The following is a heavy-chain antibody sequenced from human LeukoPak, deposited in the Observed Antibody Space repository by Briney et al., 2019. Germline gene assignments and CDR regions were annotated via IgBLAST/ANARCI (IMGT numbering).Heavy chain of an antibody. Sequence: GESLKISCKGSGYSFTSYWIGWVRQMPGKGLEWMGIIYPGDSDTRYSPSFQGQVTISADKSISTAYLQWSSLKASDSAMYYCATSQYCGGDCYPLDAFDIWGQGTMVTVSS. V-gene: IGHV5-51*01. CDR1: GYSFTSYW. D-gene: IGHD2-21*02. CDR3: ATSQYCGGDCYPLDAFDI. CDR2: IYPGDSDT. J-gene: IGHJ3*02.